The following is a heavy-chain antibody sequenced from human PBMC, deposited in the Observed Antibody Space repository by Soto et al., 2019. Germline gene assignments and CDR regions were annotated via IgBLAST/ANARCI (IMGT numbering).Heavy chain of an antibody. D-gene: IGHD1-1*01. CDR1: GGSMSSYR. V-gene: IGHV4-4*07. Sequence: QVQLQESGPGLVRPSETLSLTCTVSGGSMSSYRWSWIRQPAGKGLEWIGRLNTYGNTHYNPSLKSRVTVSVDTSRNQFFLTLRSVTAADSAVYHCGRESGETWDDEASWGHGTPVTVSS. CDR3: GRESGETWDDEAS. CDR2: LNTYGNT. J-gene: IGHJ5*01.